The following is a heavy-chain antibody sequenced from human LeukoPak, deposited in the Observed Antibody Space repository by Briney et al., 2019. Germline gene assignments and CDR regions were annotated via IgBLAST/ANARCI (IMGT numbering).Heavy chain of an antibody. CDR3: ARVGGCSGNGCYSGVYHYYYMDV. CDR2: ISGYNGNT. Sequence: GASVKVSCKASGYTFTSYGISWVQQAPGQGLEWMGWISGYNGNTIYAQKFQGRVTMTTDTSTRAAQMELRSLSSDDTAVYYCARVGGCSGNGCYSGVYHYYYMDVWGKGTTVTVSS. CDR1: GYTFTSYG. V-gene: IGHV1-18*01. D-gene: IGHD2-15*01. J-gene: IGHJ6*03.